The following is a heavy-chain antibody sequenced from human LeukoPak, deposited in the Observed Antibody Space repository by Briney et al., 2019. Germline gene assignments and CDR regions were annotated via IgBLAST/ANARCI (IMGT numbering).Heavy chain of an antibody. Sequence: SETLSLTCTVSGGSISSYYWSWIRQPPGKGLEWIGYIYYSGSTNYNPSLKSRVIISVDTSKNQFSLKLSSVTAADTAVYYCAREPSRTVNAFDIWGQGTMVTVSS. J-gene: IGHJ3*02. V-gene: IGHV4-59*01. CDR2: IYYSGST. CDR3: AREPSRTVNAFDI. CDR1: GGSISSYY. D-gene: IGHD3/OR15-3a*01.